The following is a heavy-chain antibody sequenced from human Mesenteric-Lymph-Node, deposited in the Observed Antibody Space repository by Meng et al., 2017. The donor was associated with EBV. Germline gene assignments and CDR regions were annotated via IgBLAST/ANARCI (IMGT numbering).Heavy chain of an antibody. D-gene: IGHD3-10*01. CDR2: IYYGAPT. V-gene: IGHV4-30-4*01. CDR3: ASRDFGENWFDP. Sequence: QGQRQESAPGLVKPSQTLSLTCAVSGGSFSRGAYYWSWLRQPPGKGLEWIGNIYYGAPTYYNPSLKSRVTISVDTSRNQFSLKLSSVTAADTAVYYCASRDFGENWFDPWGQGTLVTVSS. CDR1: GGSFSRGAYY. J-gene: IGHJ5*02.